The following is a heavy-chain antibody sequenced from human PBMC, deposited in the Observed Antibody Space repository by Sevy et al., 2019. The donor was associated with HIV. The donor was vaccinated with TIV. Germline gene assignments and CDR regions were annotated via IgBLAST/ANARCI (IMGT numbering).Heavy chain of an antibody. J-gene: IGHJ6*02. Sequence: GESLKISRKASGYRFNTYWINWVRQMPGKGLEWMGVIYPGDSETLYSPSVQGQVVISADKSSSTAYLQWSSLEASDTATYYCARYINNNGMDVWGQGTTVTVSS. CDR3: ARYINNNGMDV. D-gene: IGHD2-8*01. CDR2: IYPGDSET. CDR1: GYRFNTYW. V-gene: IGHV5-51*01.